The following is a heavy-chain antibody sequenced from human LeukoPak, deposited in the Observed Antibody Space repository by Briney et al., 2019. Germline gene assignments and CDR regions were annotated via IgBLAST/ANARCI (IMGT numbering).Heavy chain of an antibody. CDR1: GNIFTDYY. J-gene: IGHJ4*02. CDR3: ARDYSGFDS. Sequence: GASVKVSCKASGNIFTDYYMHWVRQAPGQGLEWMGWISPDSDVTKYARKFQGRVTMTRDASISTAYMALSSLRSDDTAVYYCARDYSGFDSWGQGTLVTVSS. CDR2: ISPDSDVT. D-gene: IGHD6-13*01. V-gene: IGHV1-2*02.